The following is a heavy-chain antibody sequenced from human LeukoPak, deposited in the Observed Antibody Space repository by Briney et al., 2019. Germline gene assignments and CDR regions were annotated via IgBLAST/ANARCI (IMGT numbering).Heavy chain of an antibody. J-gene: IGHJ5*02. V-gene: IGHV4-39*01. CDR2: IYYSGNT. CDR1: GVSISSSNSY. CDR3: ARRPRAGWFDP. Sequence: SETLSLTCTVSGVSISSSNSYWGWIRQPPGKGLEWIGSIYYSGNTYYNPSLKSRVTISVDTSKNQFSLKLRSVTAADTAVYYCARRPRAGWFDPWGQGTLVTVSS.